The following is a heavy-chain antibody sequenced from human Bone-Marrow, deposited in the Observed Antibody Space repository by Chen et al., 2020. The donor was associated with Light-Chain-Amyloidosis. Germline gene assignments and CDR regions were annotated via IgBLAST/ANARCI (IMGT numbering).Heavy chain of an antibody. CDR1: GYTFPNYW. V-gene: IGHV5-51*01. D-gene: IGHD5-12*01. Sequence: EVQLEQSGPEVKKPGESLKISCKGSGYTFPNYWIGWVRQMPGKGLEWMGVIYPDDSDARYSPSFVGQVTISADKSITTAYLRWRSLKASDTAMYYCARRRDGYNFDYWGQGTLVTVSS. CDR3: ARRRDGYNFDY. CDR2: IYPDDSDA. J-gene: IGHJ4*02.